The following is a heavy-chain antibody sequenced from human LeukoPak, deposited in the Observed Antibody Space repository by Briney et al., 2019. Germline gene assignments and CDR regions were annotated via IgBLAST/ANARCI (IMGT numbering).Heavy chain of an antibody. CDR2: IWYDGSNK. CDR1: GFTFSSYV. D-gene: IGHD3-10*01. V-gene: IGHV3-33*01. Sequence: GRSLRLSCAASGFTFSSYVMHWVRQAPGKGLEWVAVIWYDGSNKYYADSVKGRFTISRDNSKNTLYLQMNSLRAEDTAVYYCARDRAIRGPVDYWGQGTLVTVSS. CDR3: ARDRAIRGPVDY. J-gene: IGHJ4*02.